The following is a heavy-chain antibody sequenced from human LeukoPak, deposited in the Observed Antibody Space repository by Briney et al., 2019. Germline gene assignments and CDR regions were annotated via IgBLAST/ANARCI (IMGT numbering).Heavy chain of an antibody. D-gene: IGHD5-12*01. CDR1: GFPFSNNW. Sequence: GGSLRLSCAASGFPFSNNWMSWVRQAPGKGLEWVANIKQDGSEKYYVDSVKGRFSISRDNAKNSLSLQMNSLRAEDTAVYYCARGPSGYHNTGGQGTLVTVSS. J-gene: IGHJ4*02. CDR3: ARGPSGYHNT. V-gene: IGHV3-7*01. CDR2: IKQDGSEK.